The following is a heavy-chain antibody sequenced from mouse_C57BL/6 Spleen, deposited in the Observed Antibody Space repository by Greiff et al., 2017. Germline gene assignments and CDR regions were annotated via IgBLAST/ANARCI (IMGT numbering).Heavy chain of an antibody. Sequence: EVQLQESGAELVKPGASVKLSCTASGFNIKDYYMHWVKQRTEQGLEWIGRIDPEDGETKYAAKFQGKATITADTASNTAYLQLSSLTSEDTAVYYCARSGRMVTGAMDYWGQGTSVTVSS. J-gene: IGHJ4*01. D-gene: IGHD2-2*01. CDR1: GFNIKDYY. CDR3: ARSGRMVTGAMDY. V-gene: IGHV14-2*01. CDR2: IDPEDGET.